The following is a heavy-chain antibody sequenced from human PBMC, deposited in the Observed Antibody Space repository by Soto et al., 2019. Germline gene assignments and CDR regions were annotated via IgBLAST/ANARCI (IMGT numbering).Heavy chain of an antibody. V-gene: IGHV3-30-3*01. J-gene: IGHJ5*02. CDR2: TSYDGYNK. Sequence: QVQLVESGGGVVQPGRSLRLSCAASGFTFSSYAMHWVRQAPGKGLEWVAVTSYDGYNKYYADSVKGRFTISRDNSKNSLFLQMNSLGPEDTAVYYCAREAEAFDHWGQGTLVTVSS. D-gene: IGHD6-25*01. CDR3: AREAEAFDH. CDR1: GFTFSSYA.